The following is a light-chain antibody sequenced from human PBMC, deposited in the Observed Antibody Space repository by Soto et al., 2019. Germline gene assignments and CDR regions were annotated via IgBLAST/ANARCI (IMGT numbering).Light chain of an antibody. V-gene: IGLV2-8*01. CDR2: DVN. CDR3: SSFSASHGRI. J-gene: IGLJ2*01. CDR1: SSDVGDYNY. Sequence: QSVLTQPPSASGSAGQSVTISCTGTSSDVGDYNYVAWYQQHPGKAPKLLIYDVNKRPSGVPDRFSGSKSGNTASLTVSGLQADDEADYHCSSFSASHGRIFGGGTKLTVL.